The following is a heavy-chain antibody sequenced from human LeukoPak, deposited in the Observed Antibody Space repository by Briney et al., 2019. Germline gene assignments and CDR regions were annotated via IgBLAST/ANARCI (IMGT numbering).Heavy chain of an antibody. D-gene: IGHD3-3*01. CDR2: IKHDGSEK. CDR1: GFTFSSYW. CDR3: ARRGLRRQPAKSYYGMDV. Sequence: GGSLRLSCAASGFTFSSYWMSWVRQAPGKGLEWVANIKHDGSEKYYVDSVKGRYTISRDNADNSLYLQMDSLRVDDTAVYYWARRGLRRQPAKSYYGMDVWGEATTATVSA. V-gene: IGHV3-7*01. J-gene: IGHJ6*04.